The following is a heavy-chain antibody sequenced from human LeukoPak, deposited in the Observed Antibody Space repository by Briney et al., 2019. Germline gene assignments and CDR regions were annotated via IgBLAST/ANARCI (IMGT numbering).Heavy chain of an antibody. Sequence: GGSLRLSCAASGSTFSSYGMHWVRQAPGKGLEWVAVISYDGSNKYYADSVKGRFTISRDNAKNSLYLQMNSLRAEDTAVYYCARVLITIFGVVIPTYFDYWGQGTLVTVSS. V-gene: IGHV3-30*03. CDR3: ARVLITIFGVVIPTYFDY. CDR2: ISYDGSNK. CDR1: GSTFSSYG. J-gene: IGHJ4*02. D-gene: IGHD3-3*01.